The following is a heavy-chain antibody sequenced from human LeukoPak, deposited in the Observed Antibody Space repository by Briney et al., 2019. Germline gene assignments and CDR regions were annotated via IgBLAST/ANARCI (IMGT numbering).Heavy chain of an antibody. CDR3: ARVAKGAHVVVTAALRANWYFDL. J-gene: IGHJ2*01. D-gene: IGHD2-21*02. V-gene: IGHV3-48*03. CDR2: ISSSGSNI. Sequence: PGGSLRLSCAASGFTFSSYEMNWVRQAPGKGLEWVSYISSSGSNIYYADSVKGRFTISRDNAKNSLYLQMNSLRAGDTAFYYCARVAKGAHVVVTAALRANWYFDLWGRGTLVTVSS. CDR1: GFTFSSYE.